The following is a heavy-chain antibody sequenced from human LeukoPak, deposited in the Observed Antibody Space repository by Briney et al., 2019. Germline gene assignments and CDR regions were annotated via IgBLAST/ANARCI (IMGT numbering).Heavy chain of an antibody. J-gene: IGHJ4*02. Sequence: SETLSLTCAVYGGSFSGYYWSWIRQPPGKGLEWIGEINHSGSTNYNPSLKSRVTISVDTSKNQFSLKLSSVTAADTAVYYCATMAVDTAIDLDYWGQGTLVTVSS. CDR2: INHSGST. V-gene: IGHV4-34*01. D-gene: IGHD5-18*01. CDR1: GGSFSGYY. CDR3: ATMAVDTAIDLDY.